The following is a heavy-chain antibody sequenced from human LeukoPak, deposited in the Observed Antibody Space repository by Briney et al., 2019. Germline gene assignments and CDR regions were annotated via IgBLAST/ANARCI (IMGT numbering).Heavy chain of an antibody. CDR2: IYYSGST. J-gene: IGHJ3*02. CDR3: AKSSGYYIDAFDI. V-gene: IGHV4-39*07. Sequence: SETLSLTCTVSGGSISSSSYYWGWIRQPPGKGLEWIGSIYYSGSTYYNPSLKSRVTISVDTSKNQFSLKPSSVTAADTAVYYCAKSSGYYIDAFDIWGQGTMVTVSS. CDR1: GGSISSSSYY. D-gene: IGHD3-22*01.